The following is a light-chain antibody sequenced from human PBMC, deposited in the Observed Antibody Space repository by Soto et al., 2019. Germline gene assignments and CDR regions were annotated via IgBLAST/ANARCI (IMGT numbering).Light chain of an antibody. Sequence: QSALTQPASVSGSPGQSITISCTGNSSDVGGYNYVSWYQQHPGKAPKLMIYDVSNRPSGVSNRFSGSKSGNTASLTISGLQAEDEADYYCSSYPSSSTLYVFGTGTKLTVL. CDR3: SSYPSSSTLYV. J-gene: IGLJ1*01. CDR1: SSDVGGYNY. CDR2: DVS. V-gene: IGLV2-14*01.